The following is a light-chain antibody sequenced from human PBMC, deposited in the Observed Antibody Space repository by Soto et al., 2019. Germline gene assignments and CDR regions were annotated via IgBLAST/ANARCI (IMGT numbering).Light chain of an antibody. V-gene: IGKV3D-15*01. J-gene: IGKJ5*01. CDR2: GAS. CDR1: QSVSSN. CDR3: LQYNNWPLT. Sequence: TVLRQSAATLNMAQGARGTLSYRASQSVSSNLAWHQQRPGQAPRLLIYGASTRATGVPARFSGGGSGTELTPAFTILQSADLAVYWCLQYNNWPLTFGPGTRLEIK.